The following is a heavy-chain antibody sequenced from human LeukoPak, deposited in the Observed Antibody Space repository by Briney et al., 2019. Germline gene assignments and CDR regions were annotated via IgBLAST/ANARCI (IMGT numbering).Heavy chain of an antibody. CDR1: GFTFSSYS. V-gene: IGHV3-21*01. Sequence: GVALRLSCAASGFTFSSYSMDWVRQAPGKGLEWVSSISRSSSYLYYADSVKGRFTISRDNAKNSLYLQMTSLRAEDTAVYYCARDGLERVVTATKYYYYYGMDVWGQGTTVTVSS. CDR2: ISRSSSYL. CDR3: ARDGLERVVTATKYYYYYGMDV. D-gene: IGHD2-21*02. J-gene: IGHJ6*02.